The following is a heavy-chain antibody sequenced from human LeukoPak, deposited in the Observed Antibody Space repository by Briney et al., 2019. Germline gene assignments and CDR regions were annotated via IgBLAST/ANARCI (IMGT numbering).Heavy chain of an antibody. D-gene: IGHD2-15*01. CDR2: IGTAGET. V-gene: IGHV3-13*04. CDR3: ARFLGYCSGGSCSQTHLTDYYYGMDV. CDR1: GFTFSSND. Sequence: GGSLTLSCAASGFTFSSNDMHWVRQATGKGLEWVSSIGTAGETYFPGSVKGRFTISRENDKNSLYLQMNSLRAGDTAVYYCARFLGYCSGGSCSQTHLTDYYYGMDVWGQGTTVTVSS. J-gene: IGHJ6*02.